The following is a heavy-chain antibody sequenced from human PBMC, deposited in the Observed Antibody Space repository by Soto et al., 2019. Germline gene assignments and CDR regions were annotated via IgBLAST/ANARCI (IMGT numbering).Heavy chain of an antibody. CDR2: ISNSGSTI. Sequence: GGSLRLSCAASGFTFGSYEMNWVRQAPGKGLEWVSYISNSGSTIYYADSVKGRFTFSRDSAKKSVYLQMNSLRAEDTAVYYCARGFRYFYYFDYWGQGTLVTVSS. CDR3: ARGFRYFYYFDY. J-gene: IGHJ4*02. CDR1: GFTFGSYE. D-gene: IGHD1-20*01. V-gene: IGHV3-48*03.